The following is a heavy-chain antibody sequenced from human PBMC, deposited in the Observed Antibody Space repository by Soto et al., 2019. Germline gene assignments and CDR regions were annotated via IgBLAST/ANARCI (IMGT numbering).Heavy chain of an antibody. D-gene: IGHD3-10*01. J-gene: IGHJ6*03. CDR2: INYSGNA. V-gene: IGHV4-39*07. CDR1: DDSINSDKYY. CDR3: ARGGENIYYYYYMDV. Sequence: SETLSLTCSVSDDSINSDKYYWGWIRQPPGKGLEWIGRINYSGNAYYNPSLKSRVTISVDTSKNQFSLKLSSVTAADTAVYYCARGGENIYYYYYMDVWGKGTTVTVSS.